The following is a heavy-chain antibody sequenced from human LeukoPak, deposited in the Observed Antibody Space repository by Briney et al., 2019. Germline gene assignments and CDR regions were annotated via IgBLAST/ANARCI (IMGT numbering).Heavy chain of an antibody. CDR3: ARLSPGIAARPGGY. D-gene: IGHD6-6*01. CDR2: IHISGST. V-gene: IGHV4-4*07. CDR1: GGSISSYY. Sequence: SETLSLTCSVSGGSISSYYWNWIRQPAGKGLEWIGRIHISGSTTYNPSLKSRVTMSVDKSKNQFSLKLNSVTAADTAVYYCARLSPGIAARPGGYWGQGTLVTVSS. J-gene: IGHJ4*02.